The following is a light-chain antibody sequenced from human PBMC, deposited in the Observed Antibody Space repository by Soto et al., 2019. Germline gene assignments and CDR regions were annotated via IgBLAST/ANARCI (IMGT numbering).Light chain of an antibody. Sequence: QSALTQPASVSGSPGQSITISCTGTSSDVGGYNYVSWYQQYQGKAPKLMIYDVSNRPSGVSNRFSGSKSGNTASLTISGLQAEDEADYYCSSYTSSSPYVFGTGTKVTVL. V-gene: IGLV2-14*01. J-gene: IGLJ1*01. CDR3: SSYTSSSPYV. CDR1: SSDVGGYNY. CDR2: DVS.